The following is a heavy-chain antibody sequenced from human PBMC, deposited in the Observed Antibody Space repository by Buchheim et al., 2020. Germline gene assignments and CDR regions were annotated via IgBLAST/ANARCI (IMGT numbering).Heavy chain of an antibody. Sequence: EVQLLESGGGLVQSGGSLKLSCAVSGFRFDSYAMTWVRQAPGKGLEWVSSISGSGTNTYYADSVEGRFTISRDNAKNTLYLQMNSLRAEDTAVYYCASDLNWDIFDHWGQGTL. CDR1: GFRFDSYA. CDR2: ISGSGTNT. CDR3: ASDLNWDIFDH. V-gene: IGHV3-23*01. D-gene: IGHD1/OR15-1a*01. J-gene: IGHJ4*02.